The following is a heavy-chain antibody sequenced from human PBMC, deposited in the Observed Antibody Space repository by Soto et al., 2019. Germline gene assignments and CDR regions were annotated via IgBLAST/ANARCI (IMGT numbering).Heavy chain of an antibody. Sequence: PGGSLRLSCAASGFTFSSYSMNWVRQAPGKGLEWVSSISSSSSYIYYADSVKGRFTISRDNAKNSLYLQMNSLRAEDTAVYYCAKELTGTTGYGMDVWGQGTTVTVSS. D-gene: IGHD1-7*01. CDR3: AKELTGTTGYGMDV. V-gene: IGHV3-21*01. CDR2: ISSSSSYI. CDR1: GFTFSSYS. J-gene: IGHJ6*02.